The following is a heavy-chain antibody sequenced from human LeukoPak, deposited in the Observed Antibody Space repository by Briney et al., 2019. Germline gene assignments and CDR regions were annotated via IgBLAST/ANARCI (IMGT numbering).Heavy chain of an antibody. CDR1: GFTFSSYG. D-gene: IGHD3-10*01. Sequence: GGSLRLSCAASGFTFSSYGMYWVRQAPGKGLEWVAVIWYDGSNKYYADSVKGRFTISRDNSKNTLYLQMNSLRAEDTAMYYCARGEYDDAFDIWGQGTMVTVSS. CDR2: IWYDGSNK. J-gene: IGHJ3*02. V-gene: IGHV3-33*01. CDR3: ARGEYDDAFDI.